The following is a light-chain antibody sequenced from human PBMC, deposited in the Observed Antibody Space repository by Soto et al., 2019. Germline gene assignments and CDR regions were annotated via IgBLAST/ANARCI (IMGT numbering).Light chain of an antibody. V-gene: IGKV1-33*01. CDR2: DAY. J-gene: IGKJ3*01. CDR3: QQYDNLPLT. Sequence: DLQMTQSPSSLSASVGDRVTINCQASQDITNSLNWYQQKPGKAPKVLIYDAYILETGLPSRFSGSGSGTDFNFTMSSLQPEDVATYHCQQYDNLPLTFGPGTTVDIE. CDR1: QDITNS.